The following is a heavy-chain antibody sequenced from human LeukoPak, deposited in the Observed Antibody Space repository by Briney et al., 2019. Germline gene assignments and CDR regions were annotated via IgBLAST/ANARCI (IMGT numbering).Heavy chain of an antibody. Sequence: AGRSLRLAWVASGFTSSSNWMSWVRQAPGKGLEWVANIKQDGSEKYYVDSVKGRFTISRDNAKNSLYLQMNSLRAEDTAVYYCARDGQQLGFWGQGTLVIVSS. J-gene: IGHJ4*02. CDR3: ARDGQQLGF. D-gene: IGHD6-13*01. V-gene: IGHV3-7*04. CDR2: IKQDGSEK. CDR1: GFTSSSNW.